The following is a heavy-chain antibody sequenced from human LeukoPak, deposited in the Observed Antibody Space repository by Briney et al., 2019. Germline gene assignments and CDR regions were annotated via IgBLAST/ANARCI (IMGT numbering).Heavy chain of an antibody. D-gene: IGHD6-13*01. CDR1: GGTFSSYA. CDR2: IIPIFGTA. J-gene: IGHJ6*03. CDR3: ARNRRPGYSSSWYYMDV. V-gene: IGHV1-69*05. Sequence: SVKVSCKASGGTFSSYAISWVRQAPGQGLEWMGRIIPIFGTANYAQKFQGRVTITTDESTSTAYMELSSLRSEDTAVYYCARNRRPGYSSSWYYMDVWGKGTTITVSS.